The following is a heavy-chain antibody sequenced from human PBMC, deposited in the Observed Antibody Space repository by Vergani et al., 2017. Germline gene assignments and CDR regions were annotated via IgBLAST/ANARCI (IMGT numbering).Heavy chain of an antibody. CDR2: VLFDGSNE. V-gene: IGHV3-30*02. D-gene: IGHD2-15*01. J-gene: IGHJ4*02. Sequence: QVQLVQSGGGVVQPGGSLRLSCVASGYTFNRYGMQWVRQAPGKGLEWLAYVLFDGSNEYYAESVKGRFIVSRDNSNDALYLQMNSLRTDDTAVYYCARDLAYCHEGSCALWGQGSVVTVSS. CDR1: GYTFNRYG. CDR3: ARDLAYCHEGSCAL.